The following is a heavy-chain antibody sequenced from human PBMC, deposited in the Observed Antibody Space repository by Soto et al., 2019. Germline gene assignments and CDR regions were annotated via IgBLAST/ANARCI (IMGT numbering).Heavy chain of an antibody. J-gene: IGHJ4*02. CDR1: GFTFSSYS. Sequence: GGSLRLSCAASGFTFSSYSMNWVRQAPGKGLEWVSSISSSSSYIYYADSVKGRFTISRDNAKNSLYLQMNSLRAEDTAVYYCARSSSTAHRFDYWGQGTLVTVYS. CDR3: ARSSSTAHRFDY. CDR2: ISSSSSYI. D-gene: IGHD2-2*01. V-gene: IGHV3-21*01.